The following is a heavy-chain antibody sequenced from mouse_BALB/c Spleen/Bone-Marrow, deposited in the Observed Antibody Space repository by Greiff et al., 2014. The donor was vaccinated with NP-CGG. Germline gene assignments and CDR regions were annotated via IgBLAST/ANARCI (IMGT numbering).Heavy chain of an antibody. Sequence: QVQLKESGPGLVAPSQSLSITCTVSGFSLTSYGVYWVRQPPGKGLEWLGVIWAGGSTNYNSALMSRLSISKDNSKSQIFLKMNSLQTDDTAMYYCARVNLWYFDVWGAGTTVTVSS. J-gene: IGHJ1*01. V-gene: IGHV2-9*02. CDR3: ARVNLWYFDV. CDR2: IWAGGST. CDR1: GFSLTSYG.